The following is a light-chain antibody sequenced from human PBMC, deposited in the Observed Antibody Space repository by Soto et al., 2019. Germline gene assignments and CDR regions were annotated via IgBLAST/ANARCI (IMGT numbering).Light chain of an antibody. CDR2: GPS. V-gene: IGKV3-20*01. CDR1: QSVSSSY. CDR3: QQYGSSRWT. J-gene: IGKJ1*01. Sequence: EIVLTQSPGTLSLSPGERATLSCRASQSVSSSYLAWYQQNRGQAPRLLFYGPSSRAPGIPDRFGGSGSGTDFTLTISRLEPEDFAVYYCQQYGSSRWTFGQGTKVEIK.